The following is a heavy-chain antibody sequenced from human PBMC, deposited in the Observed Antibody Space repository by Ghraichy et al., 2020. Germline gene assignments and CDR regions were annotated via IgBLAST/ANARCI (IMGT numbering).Heavy chain of an antibody. CDR1: GGSISSTTYY. D-gene: IGHD2-8*02. CDR3: ARHSCTGGGDICQPLSYFYYYMDV. Sequence: SETLSLTCTVSGGSISSTTYYWGWIRQPPGKGLEWIGTIYYSGSTYYNPSLKSRVTISVDTSKSQLSLRLSSVTAADTAVYYCARHSCTGGGDICQPLSYFYYYMDVWGKGTTVTVSS. J-gene: IGHJ6*03. CDR2: IYYSGST. V-gene: IGHV4-39*01.